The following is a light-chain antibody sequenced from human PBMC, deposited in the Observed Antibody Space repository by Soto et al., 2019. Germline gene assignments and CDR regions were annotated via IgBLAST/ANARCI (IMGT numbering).Light chain of an antibody. J-gene: IGKJ4*01. CDR1: QSVGSN. CDR3: QKYNNWPRAT. CDR2: RTS. V-gene: IGKV3-15*01. Sequence: EIVLTQSPATLSVSPGERATLSCRTSQSVGSNLAWYQQKPGQAPRLLMFRTSSRATGFPARFSGSGSGTEFNLTISSLQSEDFGVYYCQKYNNWPRATFGGGTKVDIK.